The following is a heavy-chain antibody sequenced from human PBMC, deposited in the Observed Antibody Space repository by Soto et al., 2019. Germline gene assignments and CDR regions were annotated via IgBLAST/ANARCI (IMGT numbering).Heavy chain of an antibody. V-gene: IGHV4-34*01. Sequence: PSETLSHTCAVYDRSFSGYYWTWNRQPPGTGLEWIGEINHSGSTNYNPSLKSRVTISVDTSKNQYSLKLTSVTAADTAVYYCARDKITGLFDYWGQGTLVTVSS. D-gene: IGHD2-8*02. CDR2: INHSGST. CDR3: ARDKITGLFDY. J-gene: IGHJ4*02. CDR1: DRSFSGYY.